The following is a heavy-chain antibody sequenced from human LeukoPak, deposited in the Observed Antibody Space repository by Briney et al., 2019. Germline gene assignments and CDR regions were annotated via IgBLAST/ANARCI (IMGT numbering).Heavy chain of an antibody. CDR1: GGSISSYY. V-gene: IGHV4-59*04. CDR2: IYYSGST. Sequence: SETLSLTCTVSGGSISSYYWSWIRQPPGKGLEWIGYIYYSGSTYYNPSLKSRVTISVDTSKNQFSLKLSSVTAADTAVYYCAALRGGSWYRHVRRGGYWFDPWGQGTLVTVSS. D-gene: IGHD6-13*01. J-gene: IGHJ5*02. CDR3: AALRGGSWYRHVRRGGYWFDP.